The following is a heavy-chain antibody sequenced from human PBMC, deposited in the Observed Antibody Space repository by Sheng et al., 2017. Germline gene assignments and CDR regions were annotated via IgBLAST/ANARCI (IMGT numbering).Heavy chain of an antibody. Sequence: EVQLVQSGAEVKKPGESLRISCKASGYTFPNYWIGWVRQMPGKGLDWMGMIFPAVSETRYSPSFQGQVTISADKSITTAYLHWSSLKASDTAIYYCARRIRSTGAIDYWGQGTLVTVSS. D-gene: IGHD7-27*01. J-gene: IGHJ4*02. CDR2: IFPAVSET. CDR3: ARRIRSTGAIDY. V-gene: IGHV5-51*03. CDR1: GYTFPNYW.